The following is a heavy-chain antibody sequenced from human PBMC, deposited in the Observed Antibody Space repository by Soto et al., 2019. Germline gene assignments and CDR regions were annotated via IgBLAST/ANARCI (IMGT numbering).Heavy chain of an antibody. CDR3: AISQGSSTSSRISYYYYYGMDV. CDR2: IIPIPGTA. V-gene: IGHV1-69*01. Sequence: VQLVQSGAEVKKPGSSVKVSSTASGGTFGSYAISWVRQAPGQGLEWMGGIIPIPGTANYAQKFQGRVTIAADESTSTAYRGLSSLRSERTDLWYCAISQGSSTSSRISYYYYYGMDVWVQGTTVTVSS. J-gene: IGHJ6*02. CDR1: GGTFGSYA. D-gene: IGHD2-2*01.